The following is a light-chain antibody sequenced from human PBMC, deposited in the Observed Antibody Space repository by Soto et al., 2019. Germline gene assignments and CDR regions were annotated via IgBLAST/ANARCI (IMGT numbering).Light chain of an antibody. J-gene: IGLJ3*02. CDR2: GND. CDR3: QSYDSSLTGYWV. CDR1: TSKTGADYV. Sequence: QSVLTQPPSLSGAPGQTATISCPGTTSKTGADYVVHWYQHLPGTAPKLLIYGNDKRPSGVPGRFSGAKSGSSASLAITGLQAEDEAYYYCQSYDSSLTGYWVFGGGTKLTVL. V-gene: IGLV1-40*01.